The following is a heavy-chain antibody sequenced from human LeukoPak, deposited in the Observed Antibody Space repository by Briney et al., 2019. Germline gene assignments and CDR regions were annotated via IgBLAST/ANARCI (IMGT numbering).Heavy chain of an antibody. Sequence: GGSLRLSCEASGFSFSSYWMSWVRLAPGKGPEWVANIKQDESEKYSVDSVKGRFIISRDNAKNSVFLQMNSLRAEDTALYYCARLSAYYYGSYFYYYMDVWGKGTTVTVSS. CDR1: GFSFSSYW. CDR3: ARLSAYYYGSYFYYYMDV. J-gene: IGHJ6*03. CDR2: IKQDESEK. V-gene: IGHV3-7*01. D-gene: IGHD3-10*01.